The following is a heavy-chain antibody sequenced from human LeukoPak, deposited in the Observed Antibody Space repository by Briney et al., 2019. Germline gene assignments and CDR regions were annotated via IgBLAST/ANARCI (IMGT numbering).Heavy chain of an antibody. CDR2: ISSGGTT. D-gene: IGHD5/OR15-5a*01. Sequence: GGSLRLSCAASGFTFSDYYMSWIRQAPGKGLEWVSVISSGGTTYYAESVKGRFTISRDNSKSTLYLQMNSLRAEDTAVYYCARDSLLDYWGQGTLVTVSS. CDR1: GFTFSDYY. CDR3: ARDSLLDY. V-gene: IGHV3-66*01. J-gene: IGHJ4*02.